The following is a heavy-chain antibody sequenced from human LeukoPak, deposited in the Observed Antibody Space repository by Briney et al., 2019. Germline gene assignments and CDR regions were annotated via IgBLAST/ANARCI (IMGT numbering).Heavy chain of an antibody. CDR2: ISEDGSNK. CDR3: AKDLWIAVAGTFDY. J-gene: IGHJ4*02. Sequence: PGGSLRLSCAASGFTFSSYGMHCVRQAPGRGLEWVAAISEDGSNKNYADSVKGRFTISRDNSKNTLYLQMNSLRAEDTAVYYCAKDLWIAVAGTFDYWGQGTLVTVSS. V-gene: IGHV3-30*18. D-gene: IGHD6-19*01. CDR1: GFTFSSYG.